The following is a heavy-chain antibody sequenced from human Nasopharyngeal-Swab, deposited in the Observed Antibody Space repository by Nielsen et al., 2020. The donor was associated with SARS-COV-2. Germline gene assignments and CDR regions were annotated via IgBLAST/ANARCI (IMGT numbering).Heavy chain of an antibody. Sequence: GESLKISCAASGFTFSSYSMNWVRQAPGKGLEWVSSISSSSSYIYYADSVKGRFTISRDNAKNSLYLQMNSLRAEDTAVYYCARGKQWLDRGSGYWGQGTLVTVSS. V-gene: IGHV3-21*01. J-gene: IGHJ4*02. CDR2: ISSSSSYI. D-gene: IGHD6-19*01. CDR1: GFTFSSYS. CDR3: ARGKQWLDRGSGY.